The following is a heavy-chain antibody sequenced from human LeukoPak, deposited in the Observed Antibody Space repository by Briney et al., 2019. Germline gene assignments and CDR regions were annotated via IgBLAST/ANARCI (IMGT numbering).Heavy chain of an antibody. J-gene: IGHJ4*02. CDR3: ARESPSDLGGSNDFES. D-gene: IGHD3-16*01. CDR2: ISHRGST. Sequence: GSLRLSCAASGFTFSSYWMSWVHQAPGKGLEWIGTISHRGSTYYNPSLKGRVTMSVDTSKNQFSLKLRSVTAADTAVYYCARESPSDLGGSNDFESWGQGTLVTVSS. V-gene: IGHV4-38-2*02. CDR1: GFTFSSYW.